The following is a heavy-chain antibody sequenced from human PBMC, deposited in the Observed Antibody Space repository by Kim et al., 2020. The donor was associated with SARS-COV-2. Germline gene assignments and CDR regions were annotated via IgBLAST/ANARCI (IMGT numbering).Heavy chain of an antibody. J-gene: IGHJ6*03. D-gene: IGHD3-3*01. CDR3: ARRRRFHYYMDV. Sequence: SETLSLTCTVSGGSISSSSYYWGWIRQPPGKGLEWIGSIYYSGSTYYNPSLKSRVTISVDTSKNQFSLKLSSVTAADTAVYYCARRRRFHYYMDVWGKGTTVTVSS. CDR1: GGSISSSSYY. V-gene: IGHV4-39*01. CDR2: IYYSGST.